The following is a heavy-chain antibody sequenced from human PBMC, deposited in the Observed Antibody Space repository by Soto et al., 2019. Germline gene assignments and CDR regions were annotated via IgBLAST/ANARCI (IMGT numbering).Heavy chain of an antibody. CDR2: IIPIFGTA. CDR1: GGTFSSYA. CDR3: ARKLEMVRGEFYFYGMDV. Sequence: QVQLVQSGAEVKKPGSSVKVSCKASGGTFSSYAISWVRQAPGQGLEWMGGIIPIFGTANYAQKFQGRVTITADESKSTAYMELGRLRSEDTAVYYCARKLEMVRGEFYFYGMDVWGQGTTVTVSS. D-gene: IGHD3-10*01. V-gene: IGHV1-69*01. J-gene: IGHJ6*02.